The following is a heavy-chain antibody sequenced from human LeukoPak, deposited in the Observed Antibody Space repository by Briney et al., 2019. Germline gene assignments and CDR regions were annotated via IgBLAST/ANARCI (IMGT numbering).Heavy chain of an antibody. CDR3: AKDNSPGWFGP. D-gene: IGHD4-11*01. CDR2: IWYDGSNK. V-gene: IGHV3-33*03. J-gene: IGHJ5*02. Sequence: ESGGSLRLSCAASGLTFGSYGMHWVRQAPGKGLEWVAVIWYDGSNKYYADSVKGRFTISRDNAKNTLYLQMNSLRAEDTAIYYCAKDNSPGWFGPWGQGTLVTVSS. CDR1: GLTFGSYG.